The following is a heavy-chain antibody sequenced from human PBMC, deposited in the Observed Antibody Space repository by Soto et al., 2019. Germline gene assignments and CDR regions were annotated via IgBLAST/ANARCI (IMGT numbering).Heavy chain of an antibody. CDR3: ARGLVAARPPNPPPGRYFDY. J-gene: IGHJ4*02. V-gene: IGHV4-31*03. D-gene: IGHD6-6*01. Sequence: PSETLSLTCTFSGFSISSGGYYWSWIRQHPGKGLEWIGYIYYSGSTYYNPSLKSRVTISVDTSKNQFSLKLSSVTAADTAVYYCARGLVAARPPNPPPGRYFDYWGQGTLVTVSS. CDR2: IYYSGST. CDR1: GFSISSGGYY.